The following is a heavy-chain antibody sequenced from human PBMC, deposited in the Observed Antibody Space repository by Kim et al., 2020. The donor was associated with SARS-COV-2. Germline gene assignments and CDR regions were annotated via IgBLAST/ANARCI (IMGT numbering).Heavy chain of an antibody. D-gene: IGHD2-2*01. J-gene: IGHJ2*01. CDR3: ATYGRDQLLPLLNWYFDL. Sequence: KSRVTLSVDTSKNQFSLKLSAVTAADTAVYYCATYGRDQLLPLLNWYFDLWGRGTLVTVSS. V-gene: IGHV4-59*01.